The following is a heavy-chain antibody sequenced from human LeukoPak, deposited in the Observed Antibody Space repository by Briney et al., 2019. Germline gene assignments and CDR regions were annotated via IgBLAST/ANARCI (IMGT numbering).Heavy chain of an antibody. CDR1: GYTFTGYY. Sequence: GASVKVSCKASGYTFTGYYMHWVRQAPGQGLEWMGWINPNSGGTNYAQKFQGWVTMTRDTSISTAYMELSRLRSDDTAVYYCARAHHASVVVPAASDYWGQGTLVTVSS. D-gene: IGHD2-2*01. CDR2: INPNSGGT. V-gene: IGHV1-2*04. CDR3: ARAHHASVVVPAASDY. J-gene: IGHJ4*02.